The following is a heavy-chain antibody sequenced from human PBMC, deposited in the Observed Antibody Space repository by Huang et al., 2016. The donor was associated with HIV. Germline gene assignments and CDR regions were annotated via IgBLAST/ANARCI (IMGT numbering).Heavy chain of an antibody. CDR2: MNPKNGNT. CDR3: ARDASIDGGAHFDL. D-gene: IGHD3-16*01. CDR1: GYTFSNYD. V-gene: IGHV1-8*01. Sequence: QVQLVQSGAEVKKPGASVRVSCKASGYTFSNYDINWLRQASGQGLVWMGWMNPKNGNTGSAQKFQGRVTMTRDTSMSTAYMELSSLRSDDTALYYCARDASIDGGAHFDLWGRGTLITVSS. J-gene: IGHJ2*01.